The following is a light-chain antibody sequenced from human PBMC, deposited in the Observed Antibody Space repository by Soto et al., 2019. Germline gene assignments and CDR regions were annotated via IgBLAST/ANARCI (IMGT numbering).Light chain of an antibody. CDR3: QHYNSDPWT. CDR2: DAS. Sequence: DIQMTQSPSTLSASVGDRVTITCRASQSISNWLAWYQQKPGRAPRLLIYDASSLENGVPSRFSVSGSGTEFTLTITSLQPDDFATYYCQHYNSDPWTFGQGTKVEIK. CDR1: QSISNW. J-gene: IGKJ1*01. V-gene: IGKV1-5*01.